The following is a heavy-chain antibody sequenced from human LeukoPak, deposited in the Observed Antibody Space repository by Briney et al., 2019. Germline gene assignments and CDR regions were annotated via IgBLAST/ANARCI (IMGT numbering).Heavy chain of an antibody. CDR1: GGSISSSNW. J-gene: IGHJ3*02. CDR3: ARVVGAYDAFDI. V-gene: IGHV4-4*02. D-gene: IGHD1-26*01. Sequence: PSETLSLTCAVSGGSISSSNWWSWVRQPPGKGLEWIGEIYHSGSTNYNPSLKSRVTISVDTSKNQFSLKLSSVTAADTAVYYCARVVGAYDAFDIWGQGTMVTVSS. CDR2: IYHSGST.